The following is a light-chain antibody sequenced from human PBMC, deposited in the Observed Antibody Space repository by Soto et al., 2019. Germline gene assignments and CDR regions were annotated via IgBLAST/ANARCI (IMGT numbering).Light chain of an antibody. J-gene: IGLJ1*01. CDR2: DNN. CDR3: QSYDSGLSSYI. Sequence: QSVLTQPPSLSVAPGQRVTISCTGSSSNIGAGYDVNWYQHVPGTAPKLLIYDNNNRPSGVPDRFSGSKSGTSASLAITGLQAEDEADYYCQSYDSGLSSYIFGTGTKVTVL. V-gene: IGLV1-40*01. CDR1: SSNIGAGYD.